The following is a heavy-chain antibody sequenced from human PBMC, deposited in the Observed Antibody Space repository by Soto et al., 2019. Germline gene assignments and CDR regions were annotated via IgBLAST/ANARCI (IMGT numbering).Heavy chain of an antibody. CDR3: ANKRYFDWLSDEPDASDI. CDR2: INPSGGST. V-gene: IGHV1-46*01. D-gene: IGHD3-9*01. CDR1: GYTFTSYY. J-gene: IGHJ3*02. Sequence: GASLKVSCKASGYTFTSYYMHWVRQAPGQGLEWMGIINPSGGSTSYAQKFQGRVTMTRDTSASTVYMELSSLRSEDTAVYYCANKRYFDWLSDEPDASDIWGQGTMVTVSS.